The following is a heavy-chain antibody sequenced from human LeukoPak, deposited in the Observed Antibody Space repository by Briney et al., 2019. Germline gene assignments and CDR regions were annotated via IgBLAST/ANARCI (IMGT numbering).Heavy chain of an antibody. CDR1: GGSISSSSYY. CDR2: IYYSGST. Sequence: ASETLSLTCTVSGGSISSSSYYWGWIRHPPGKGLEWIGTIYYSGSTYYNPSLKSRVTISVATSKNQFSLKLSSVTAADTAVYYCASSGSSAYNWFDPWGQGALVTVSS. CDR3: ASSGSSAYNWFDP. J-gene: IGHJ5*02. D-gene: IGHD6-25*01. V-gene: IGHV4-39*01.